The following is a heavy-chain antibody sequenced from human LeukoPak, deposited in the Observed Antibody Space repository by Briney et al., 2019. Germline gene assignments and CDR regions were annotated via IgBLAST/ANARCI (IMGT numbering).Heavy chain of an antibody. Sequence: SETLSLTCTVSGGSISSYYWSWIRQPPGKGLEWIGYIYTSGSTNYNPSLKSRVTISVDTSKNQFSLKLSSVTAADTAVYYCARHRPYYYDSSGKSSGAFDTWGQGTMVTVSS. CDR1: GGSISSYY. D-gene: IGHD3-22*01. CDR3: ARHRPYYYDSSGKSSGAFDT. J-gene: IGHJ3*02. CDR2: IYTSGST. V-gene: IGHV4-4*09.